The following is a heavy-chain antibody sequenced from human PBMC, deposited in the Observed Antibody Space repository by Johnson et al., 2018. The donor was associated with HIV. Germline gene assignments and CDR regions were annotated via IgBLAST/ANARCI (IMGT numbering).Heavy chain of an antibody. V-gene: IGHV3-11*04. J-gene: IGHJ3*02. D-gene: IGHD4-17*01. CDR2: ISSSGSTI. Sequence: QVQLVESGGGLVKPGGSLRLSCAASGFTFSDYYMSWIRQAPGQGLAWVSYISSSGSTIYYADSVKCRFTISRDNAKNSLYLQMNSLRVEDTALHYCARPADYGDYSRDAFDIWGQGTKVTVSS. CDR3: ARPADYGDYSRDAFDI. CDR1: GFTFSDYY.